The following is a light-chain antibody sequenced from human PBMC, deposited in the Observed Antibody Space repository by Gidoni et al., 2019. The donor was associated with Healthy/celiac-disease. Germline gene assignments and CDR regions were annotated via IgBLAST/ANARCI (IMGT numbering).Light chain of an antibody. V-gene: IGLV1-47*01. CDR2: RNN. J-gene: IGLJ3*02. CDR1: SSNIGSNY. CDR3: AAWDDSLSGWV. Sequence: QSVLTQPPSASGTPGQRVTIPCSGSSSNIGSNYVYWYQPLPGTAPKLLIYRNNQRPSGVPGRFSGSKSGTSASLAISGLRSEDEADYYCAAWDDSLSGWVFGGGTKLTVL.